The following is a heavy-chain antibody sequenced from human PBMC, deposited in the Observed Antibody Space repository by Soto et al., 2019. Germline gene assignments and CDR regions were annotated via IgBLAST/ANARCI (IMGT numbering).Heavy chain of an antibody. CDR2: ISYDGSNK. D-gene: IGHD1-26*01. CDR1: GFTFSSYG. Sequence: PGGSLRLSCAASGFTFSSYGMHWVRQAPGKGLEWVAVISYDGSNKYYADSVKGRFTISRDNSKNTLYLQMNSLRAEDTAVYYCAKEFFGSGSYYGYPDYWGQGTLVTVPQ. CDR3: AKEFFGSGSYYGYPDY. V-gene: IGHV3-30*18. J-gene: IGHJ4*02.